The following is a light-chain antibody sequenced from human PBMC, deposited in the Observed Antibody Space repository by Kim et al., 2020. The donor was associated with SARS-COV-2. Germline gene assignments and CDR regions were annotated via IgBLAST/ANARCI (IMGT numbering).Light chain of an antibody. CDR2: QDT. V-gene: IGLV3-1*01. Sequence: VSPGQTARITCSGDKLGDKYACWYQQKPGQSPVLVIYQDTKRPSGIPERFSGSNSGNTATLTISGTQAMDEAVYYCQAWDSSTAVFGGGTQLTVL. CDR1: KLGDKY. CDR3: QAWDSSTAV. J-gene: IGLJ3*02.